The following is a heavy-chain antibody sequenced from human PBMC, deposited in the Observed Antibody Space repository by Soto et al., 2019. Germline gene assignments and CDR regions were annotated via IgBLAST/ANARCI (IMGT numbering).Heavy chain of an antibody. CDR3: ARVPAIWSGYPHYFDY. CDR2: INHSGST. Sequence: SETLSLTCAVYGGSFSGYYWSWIRQPPGKGLEWIGEINHSGSTNYNPSLKSRVTISVDTSKNQFSLKLSSVTAADTAVYYCARVPAIWSGYPHYFDYWGQGTLVTVSS. V-gene: IGHV4-34*01. J-gene: IGHJ4*02. CDR1: GGSFSGYY. D-gene: IGHD3-3*01.